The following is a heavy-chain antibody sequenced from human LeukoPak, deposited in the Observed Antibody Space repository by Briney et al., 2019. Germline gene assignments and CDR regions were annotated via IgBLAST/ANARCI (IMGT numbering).Heavy chain of an antibody. D-gene: IGHD6-19*01. CDR1: RFTFSNYA. J-gene: IGHJ1*01. CDR2: ISGSGVST. Sequence: PGGSLRLSCAASRFTFSNYAMNWVRQTPGKGLEWVSGISGSGVSTYYADSVKGRFTISRDNFNNTLYLQMNRLRVEDTAVYFCVKDQGQWLAEYFQDWGQGTLVTVSS. CDR3: VKDQGQWLAEYFQD. V-gene: IGHV3-23*01.